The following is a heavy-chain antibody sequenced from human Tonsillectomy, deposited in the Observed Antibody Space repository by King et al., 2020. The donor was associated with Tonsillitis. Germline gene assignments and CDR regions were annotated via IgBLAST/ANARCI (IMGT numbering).Heavy chain of an antibody. D-gene: IGHD4-17*01. J-gene: IGHJ4*02. Sequence: VQLQESGPGLVKPSETLSLTCSVSGDSISSYSWSWIRQPPGKGLEGIGFIYNSGSTNYNPSLKSRVTISVDTSKNQFSLKLNSVTVADTAVYYCASLYGDYVWGHYYFDYWGQGTLVTVSS. V-gene: IGHV4-59*01. CDR2: IYNSGST. CDR1: GDSISSYS. CDR3: ASLYGDYVWGHYYFDY.